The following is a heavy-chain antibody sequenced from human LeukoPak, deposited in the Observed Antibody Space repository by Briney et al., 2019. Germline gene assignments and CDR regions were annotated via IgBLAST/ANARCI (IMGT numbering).Heavy chain of an antibody. D-gene: IGHD3-10*01. CDR1: GGSISSYY. CDR3: ARPEITMLSAFDI. V-gene: IGHV4-39*01. J-gene: IGHJ3*02. Sequence: PSEALSLTCTVSGGSISSYYWGWIRQPPGKGLEWIGSIYYSGSTYYNPSLKSRVTISVDTSKNQFSLKLSSVTAADTAVYYCARPEITMLSAFDIWGQGTMVTVSS. CDR2: IYYSGST.